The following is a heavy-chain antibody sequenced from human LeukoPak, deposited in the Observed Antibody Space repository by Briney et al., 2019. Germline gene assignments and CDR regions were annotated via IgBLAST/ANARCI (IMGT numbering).Heavy chain of an antibody. D-gene: IGHD6-13*01. CDR1: GFTFSSYA. Sequence: GRSLRLSCAASGFTFSSYAMHWVRQAPGKGLEWVAVISYDGSNKYYADSVKGRFTISRDNSKNTLYLQMNSLRAEDTAVYYCAGDFLAAADYWGQGTLVTVSS. V-gene: IGHV3-30-3*01. CDR2: ISYDGSNK. CDR3: AGDFLAAADY. J-gene: IGHJ4*02.